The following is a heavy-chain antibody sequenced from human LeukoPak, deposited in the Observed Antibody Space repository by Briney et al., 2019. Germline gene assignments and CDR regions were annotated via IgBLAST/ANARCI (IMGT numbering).Heavy chain of an antibody. CDR1: GFTFSSYA. Sequence: GGSLRLSCAASGFTFSSYAMSWVRQAPGKGLEWVSAISGSGGSTYYADSVKGRFTISRDNSKNTLYLQMNSLRAEDTAVYYCAIRITIFGVVIIPQFYFDYGGQGPLVTVSS. J-gene: IGHJ4*02. V-gene: IGHV3-23*01. D-gene: IGHD3-3*01. CDR2: ISGSGGST. CDR3: AIRITIFGVVIIPQFYFDY.